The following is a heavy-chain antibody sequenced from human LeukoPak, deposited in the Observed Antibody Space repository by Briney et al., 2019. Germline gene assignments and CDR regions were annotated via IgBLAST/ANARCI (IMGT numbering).Heavy chain of an antibody. CDR1: RFTFSSYW. V-gene: IGHV3-7*02. D-gene: IGHD3-22*01. J-gene: IGHJ4*02. CDR2: IKQDGGEK. CDR3: AKGYYYDSGGRSPGDF. Sequence: GGSLRLSCAASRFTFSSYWMTWVRQAPGKGLEWVANIKQDGGEKHYVDSVQGRFTIYRDNAKNSLYLQMDSLRVEDTAVYYCAKGYYYDSGGRSPGDFWGQGTLVSVSS.